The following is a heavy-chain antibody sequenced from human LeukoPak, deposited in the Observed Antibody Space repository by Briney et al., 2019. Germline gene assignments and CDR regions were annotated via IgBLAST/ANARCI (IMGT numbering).Heavy chain of an antibody. Sequence: GGSLRLSCAASGFTFSSYSMNWVRQAPGKGLEWVSYISSSSSTIYYADSVKGRFTISRDNAKNSLYLQMNSLRAEDTAVYYCARVKGSATVTTFLNYYYYYMDVWGKGTTVTVSS. CDR1: GFTFSSYS. J-gene: IGHJ6*03. CDR2: ISSSSSTI. CDR3: ARVKGSATVTTFLNYYYYYMDV. V-gene: IGHV3-48*01. D-gene: IGHD4-17*01.